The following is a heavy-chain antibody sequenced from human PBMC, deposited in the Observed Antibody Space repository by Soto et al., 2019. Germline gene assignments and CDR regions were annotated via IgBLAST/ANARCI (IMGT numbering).Heavy chain of an antibody. Sequence: TLSLTCPVSGGSISSGGYYWSWIRQHPGKGLEWIGYIYYSGSTYYNPSLKSRVTISVDTSKNQFSLKLSSVTAADTAVYYCARYDSSGYYANRIDYWGQGTLVTVSS. CDR2: IYYSGST. D-gene: IGHD3-22*01. V-gene: IGHV4-31*03. CDR1: GGSISSGGYY. J-gene: IGHJ4*02. CDR3: ARYDSSGYYANRIDY.